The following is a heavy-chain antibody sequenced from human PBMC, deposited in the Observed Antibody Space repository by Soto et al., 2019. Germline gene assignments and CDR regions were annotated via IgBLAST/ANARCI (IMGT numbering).Heavy chain of an antibody. J-gene: IGHJ6*02. Sequence: SVNGSCKTSGGTFSSYSISWVRQAPGQGLECMGGIIPIFGTANYAQKFQGRVTITADESTSTAYMELSSLRSEDTAVYYCARDQEVVVVTTLSDYYYGMDVWGQGTTVTVSS. V-gene: IGHV1-69*13. D-gene: IGHD2-21*02. CDR3: ARDQEVVVVTTLSDYYYGMDV. CDR2: IIPIFGTA. CDR1: GGTFSSYS.